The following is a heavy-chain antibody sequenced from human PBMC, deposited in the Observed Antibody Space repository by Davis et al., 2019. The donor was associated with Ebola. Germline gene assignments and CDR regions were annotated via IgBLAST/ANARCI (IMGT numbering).Heavy chain of an antibody. Sequence: LRLSCAVSGGSISSGGYSWSWIRQPPGHGLEWIGYIYHSGSTYYNPSLKSRVTISVDRSKNQFSLKLSSVTAADTAVYYCARDRVGTVTTSYGMDVWGQGTTVTVSS. CDR2: IYHSGST. CDR3: ARDRVGTVTTSYGMDV. D-gene: IGHD4-17*01. V-gene: IGHV4-30-2*01. CDR1: GGSISSGGYS. J-gene: IGHJ6*02.